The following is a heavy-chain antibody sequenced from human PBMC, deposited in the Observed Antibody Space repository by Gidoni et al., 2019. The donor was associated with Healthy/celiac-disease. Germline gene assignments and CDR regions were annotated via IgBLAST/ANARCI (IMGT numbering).Heavy chain of an antibody. V-gene: IGHV4-30-4*01. D-gene: IGHD5-12*01. Sequence: GLEWIGYIYYSGSTYYNPSLKSRVTISVDTSKNQFSLKLSSVTAADTAVYYCARDLGMATITNWGQGTLVTVSS. CDR3: ARDLGMATITN. J-gene: IGHJ4*02. CDR2: IYYSGST.